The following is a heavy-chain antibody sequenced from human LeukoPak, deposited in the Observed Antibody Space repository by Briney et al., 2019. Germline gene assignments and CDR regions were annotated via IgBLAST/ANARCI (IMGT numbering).Heavy chain of an antibody. CDR2: INSDGSST. CDR3: ARVGRYDYIWGSYPEDYFDY. D-gene: IGHD3-16*02. J-gene: IGHJ4*02. CDR1: GFTFSSYW. V-gene: IGHV3-74*01. Sequence: PGGSLRLSCAASGFTFSSYWMHWVRQAPGKGLVWVSRINSDGSSTSYADSVKGRFTISRDNAKNTLYLQMNSLRAEDAAVYYCARVGRYDYIWGSYPEDYFDYWGQGTLVTVSS.